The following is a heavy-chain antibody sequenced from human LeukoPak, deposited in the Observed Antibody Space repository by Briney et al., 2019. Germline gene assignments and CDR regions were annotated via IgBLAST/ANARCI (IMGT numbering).Heavy chain of an antibody. CDR3: AKDSMSGYHYFHY. CDR2: ISWNSGSI. J-gene: IGHJ4*02. V-gene: IGHV3-9*01. Sequence: GGSLRLSCAASGFTFDDYAMHWVRQAPGKGLEWVSGISWNSGSIGYADSVKGRFTISRDNAKNSLYLQMNSLRAEDTALYYCAKDSMSGYHYFHYWGQGTLVTVSS. D-gene: IGHD3-3*01. CDR1: GFTFDDYA.